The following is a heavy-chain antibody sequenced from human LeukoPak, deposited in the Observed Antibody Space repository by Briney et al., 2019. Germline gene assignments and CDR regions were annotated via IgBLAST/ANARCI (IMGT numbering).Heavy chain of an antibody. Sequence: PSETLSLTCNVSGDYITTTNYYWAWIRQPPGKGPEWIASVFYSGTTYYNPSLKSRVVISMDTSRKQISLRLSPVTATDTAIYYCARRSRLYKHETTGYHDSWGQGTLVTVSA. D-gene: IGHD3-9*01. J-gene: IGHJ4*02. CDR1: GDYITTTNYY. CDR3: ARRSRLYKHETTGYHDS. V-gene: IGHV4-39*01. CDR2: VFYSGTT.